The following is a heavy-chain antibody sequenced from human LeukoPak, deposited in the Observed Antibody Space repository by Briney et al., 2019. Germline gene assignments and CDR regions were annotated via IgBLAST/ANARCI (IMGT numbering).Heavy chain of an antibody. J-gene: IGHJ4*02. Sequence: GGSLRLSCAASGFTFSSYSMNWVRQAPGKGLEWVSSISSSSYIYYADSVKGRFTISRDNAKNSLYLQMNSLRAEDTAVYYCARVISGWLGGYWGQGTLVTVSS. D-gene: IGHD5-24*01. CDR1: GFTFSSYS. CDR3: ARVISGWLGGY. V-gene: IGHV3-21*01. CDR2: ISSSSYI.